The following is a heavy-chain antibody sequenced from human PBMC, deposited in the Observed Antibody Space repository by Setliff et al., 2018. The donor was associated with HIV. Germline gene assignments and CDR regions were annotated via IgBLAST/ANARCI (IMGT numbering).Heavy chain of an antibody. CDR1: GGTFSSYA. V-gene: IGHV1-69*13. CDR3: ARPIRAAAGNDAFHV. J-gene: IGHJ3*01. Sequence: ASVKVSCKTSGGTFSSYAISWVRQAPGQGLEWVGGIIPMFDAPNYAQKFQGRVTITADESTSTAYMELSSLRSEDSAVYFCARPIRAAAGNDAFHVWGQGTMVTVSS. CDR2: IIPMFDAP. D-gene: IGHD6-13*01.